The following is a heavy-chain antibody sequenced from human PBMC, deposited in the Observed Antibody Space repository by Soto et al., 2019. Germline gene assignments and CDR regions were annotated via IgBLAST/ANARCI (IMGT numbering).Heavy chain of an antibody. V-gene: IGHV3-33*01. D-gene: IGHD4-4*01. CDR1: GFTFSSYG. J-gene: IGHJ6*02. CDR3: ARPTTDSYYAMAV. Sequence: PGGSLRLSCAASGFTFSSYGMHWVRQAPGKGLEWVAVIWYDGSNKYYADSVKGRFTISRDNAKNTLYLQMNSLRDEDTAVYYCARPTTDSYYAMAVWGQGTTVTVS. CDR2: IWYDGSNK.